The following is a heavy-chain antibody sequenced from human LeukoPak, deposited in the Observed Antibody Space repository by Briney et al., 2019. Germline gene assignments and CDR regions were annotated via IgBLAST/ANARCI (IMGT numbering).Heavy chain of an antibody. Sequence: PGGSLRLSCAASGFTFDDYGMSWVRQAPGKGLEWVSGINWNGGSTGYADSVKGRFTISRDNAKNSLYLQMNSLRAEDTALYYCARDREQLWFCAFDIWGQGTMVTVSS. CDR3: ARDREQLWFCAFDI. D-gene: IGHD5-18*01. J-gene: IGHJ3*02. CDR1: GFTFDDYG. CDR2: INWNGGST. V-gene: IGHV3-20*04.